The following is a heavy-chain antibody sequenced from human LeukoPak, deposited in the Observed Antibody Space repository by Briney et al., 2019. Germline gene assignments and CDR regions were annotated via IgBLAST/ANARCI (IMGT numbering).Heavy chain of an antibody. CDR2: IIPIFGIA. CDR1: GGTFSSYA. D-gene: IGHD6-13*01. J-gene: IGHJ5*02. V-gene: IGHV1-69*04. Sequence: ASAKVSCKASGGTFSSYAISWVRQAPGQGLEWMGRIIPIFGIANYAQKFQGRVTITADKSTSTAYMELSSLRSEDTAVYYCARVILSPGIAAAGWFDPWGQGTLVTVSS. CDR3: ARVILSPGIAAAGWFDP.